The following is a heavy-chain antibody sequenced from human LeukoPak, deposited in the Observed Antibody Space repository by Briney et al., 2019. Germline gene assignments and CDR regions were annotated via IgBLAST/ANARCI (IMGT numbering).Heavy chain of an antibody. CDR3: ARDEEYCGGDCYSNFSDY. V-gene: IGHV1-2*02. D-gene: IGHD2-21*01. Sequence: GASVKVSCKASGYTFTGYYMHWVRQAPGQGLEWMGWINPNSGGTNYAQKFQGRVTMTRDTSISTAYMELSRLRSDDTAVYYCARDEEYCGGDCYSNFSDYWGQGTVVTVSS. J-gene: IGHJ4*02. CDR1: GYTFTGYY. CDR2: INPNSGGT.